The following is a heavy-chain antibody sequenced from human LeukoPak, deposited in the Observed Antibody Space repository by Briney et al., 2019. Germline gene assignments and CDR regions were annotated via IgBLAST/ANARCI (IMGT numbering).Heavy chain of an antibody. CDR3: AGDYTSGSYRFDF. V-gene: IGHV4-59*13. Sequence: SETLSLTCSVSYGSINSCYWSWIRQPPGKGLEWIGYIYSSGRTTYNPSLKGRVTMSVDTSKNQFYLKLTSVTAADTAVYYCAGDYTSGSYRFDFWGRGSLVTVSS. J-gene: IGHJ4*02. CDR2: IYSSGRT. CDR1: YGSINSCY. D-gene: IGHD3-10*01.